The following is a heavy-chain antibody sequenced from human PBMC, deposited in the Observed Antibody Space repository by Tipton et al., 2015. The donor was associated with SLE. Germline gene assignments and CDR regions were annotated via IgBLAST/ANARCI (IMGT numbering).Heavy chain of an antibody. CDR2: IYYSGST. CDR3: ARDWGCSSTSCYTGWFDP. V-gene: IGHV4-31*02. J-gene: IGHJ5*02. D-gene: IGHD2-2*02. Sequence: LRLSCTVSGGSISSGGYYWSWIRQHPGKGLEWIGYIYYSGSTYYNPSLKSRVTISVDTSKNQFSLRLSSVTAADTAVYYCARDWGCSSTSCYTGWFDPWGQGTLVTVSS. CDR1: GGSISSGGYY.